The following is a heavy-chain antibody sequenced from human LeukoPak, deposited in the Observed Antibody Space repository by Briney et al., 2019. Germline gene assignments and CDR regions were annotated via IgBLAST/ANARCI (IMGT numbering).Heavy chain of an antibody. CDR2: IYYSGST. CDR3: ASLYGSGRYWFDP. Sequence: PSETLSLTCTVSGGSISSSSYYWGWIRQPPGKGLEWIGSIYYSGSTYYNPSLKSRVTISVDTSKNQFSLKLSSVTAADTAVYYCASLYGSGRYWFDPWGQGTLVTVSS. D-gene: IGHD3-10*01. J-gene: IGHJ5*02. V-gene: IGHV4-39*01. CDR1: GGSISSSSYY.